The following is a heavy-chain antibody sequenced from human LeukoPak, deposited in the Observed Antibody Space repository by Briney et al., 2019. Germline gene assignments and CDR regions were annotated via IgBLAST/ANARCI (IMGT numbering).Heavy chain of an antibody. CDR2: INPSGGST. V-gene: IGHV1-46*01. CDR3: ARGRWEILGFDY. Sequence: ASVKVSCKASGYTFTSYYIHWLRQAPGQGLEWMGIINPSGGSTSYAQKFQGRVTMTRDTSTSTVYMELSSLRSEDTAVYYCARGRWEILGFDYWGQGTLVTVSS. CDR1: GYTFTSYY. D-gene: IGHD3-16*01. J-gene: IGHJ4*02.